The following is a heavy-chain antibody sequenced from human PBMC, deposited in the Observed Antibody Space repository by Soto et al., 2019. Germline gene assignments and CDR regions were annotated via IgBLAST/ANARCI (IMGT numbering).Heavy chain of an antibody. V-gene: IGHV4-39*01. CDR3: ARRSSSSLGSLFDP. Sequence: SETLSLTCDVSGDSMRSSRLYWDWIRQPPGKGLEWIGAMYYTGNKNYNPSPESRVTMSVDTSKNQFSLKLSSVTPTDTAVYYCARRSSSSLGSLFDPWGRGILVTVSS. D-gene: IGHD6-6*01. CDR2: MYYTGNK. CDR1: GDSMRSSRLY. J-gene: IGHJ5*02.